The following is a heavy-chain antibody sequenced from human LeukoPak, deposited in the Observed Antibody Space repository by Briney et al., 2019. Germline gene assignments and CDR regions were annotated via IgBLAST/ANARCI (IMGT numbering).Heavy chain of an antibody. CDR3: ARESEADYSNYGFDY. Sequence: GGSLRLSCAASGFTFSSYGMHWVRQAPGKGLEWVAVIWYDGSNKYYADSVKGRFTISRDNSKNTLYLQMNSLRAEDTAVYYCARESEADYSNYGFDYWGQGTLVTVSS. CDR1: GFTFSSYG. V-gene: IGHV3-33*01. CDR2: IWYDGSNK. J-gene: IGHJ4*02. D-gene: IGHD4-11*01.